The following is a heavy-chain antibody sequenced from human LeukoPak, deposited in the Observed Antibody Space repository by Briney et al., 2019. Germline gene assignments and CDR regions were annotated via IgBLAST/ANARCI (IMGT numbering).Heavy chain of an antibody. CDR1: GGSISSYY. D-gene: IGHD3-16*02. CDR2: IFYSGNT. Sequence: SETLSLTCTVSGGSISSYYWSWIRQPPGKGLKWIGYIFYSGNTYYNPSLKSRVPISVDTSENRFSLKLSSVTAADTAVYYCARAASGGLLGDSWGQGTLVTVSS. CDR3: ARAASGGLLGDS. V-gene: IGHV4-59*04. J-gene: IGHJ4*02.